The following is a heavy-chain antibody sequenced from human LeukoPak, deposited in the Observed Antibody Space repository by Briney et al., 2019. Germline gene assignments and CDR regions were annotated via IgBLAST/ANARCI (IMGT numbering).Heavy chain of an antibody. CDR2: ISETRSSM. Sequence: GGSLRLSCAASGFSFSSYEMNWVGQAPGKGLEWVAYISETRSSMNYADSVKGRFTISRDNAKNSLYLQMNSLRAEDTAVYYCAREYIGSDYFDYWGQGTLVTVSS. J-gene: IGHJ4*02. CDR3: AREYIGSDYFDY. D-gene: IGHD5-12*01. CDR1: GFSFSSYE. V-gene: IGHV3-48*03.